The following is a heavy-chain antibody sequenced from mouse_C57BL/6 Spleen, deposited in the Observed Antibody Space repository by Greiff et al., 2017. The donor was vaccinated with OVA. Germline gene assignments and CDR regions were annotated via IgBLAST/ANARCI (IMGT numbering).Heavy chain of an antibody. J-gene: IGHJ1*03. CDR2: ISYDGSN. V-gene: IGHV3-6*01. Sequence: LMESGPGLVKPSQSLSLTCSVTGYSITSGYYWNWIRQFPGNKLEWMGYISYDGSNNYNPSLKNRISITRDTSKNQFFLKLNSVTTEDTATYYCAKDLGPYWYFDVWGTGTTVTVSS. CDR3: AKDLGPYWYFDV. CDR1: GYSITSGYY.